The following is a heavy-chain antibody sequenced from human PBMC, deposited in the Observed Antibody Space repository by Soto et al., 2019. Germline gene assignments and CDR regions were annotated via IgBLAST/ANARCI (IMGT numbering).Heavy chain of an antibody. CDR1: GYSFTSYW. D-gene: IGHD6-13*01. CDR3: ARTSAAGKYYYGMDV. CDR2: IFPGDSDT. J-gene: IGHJ6*02. V-gene: IGHV5-51*01. Sequence: GESLKISCKGSGYSFTSYWIGWVRQMPGKGLEWMVIIFPGDSDTRYSPSFQGHVTISADKSISTAYLQWSSLKASDTAMYYCARTSAAGKYYYGMDVWGQGTTVTVSS.